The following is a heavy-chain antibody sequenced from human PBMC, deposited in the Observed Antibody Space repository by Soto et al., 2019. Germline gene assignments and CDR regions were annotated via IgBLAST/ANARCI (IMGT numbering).Heavy chain of an antibody. Sequence: GXSLRLSCAASGFTLSAYWITWVRQAPGKGLEWVANINRDGSKKSYLDSVRGRFTISRDNVGNSLYLQMNSLRDEDTAVYYCARDLGSRCPWGQGTLVTVSS. CDR2: INRDGSKK. V-gene: IGHV3-7*01. CDR1: GFTLSAYW. J-gene: IGHJ5*02. CDR3: ARDLGSRCP. D-gene: IGHD6-13*01.